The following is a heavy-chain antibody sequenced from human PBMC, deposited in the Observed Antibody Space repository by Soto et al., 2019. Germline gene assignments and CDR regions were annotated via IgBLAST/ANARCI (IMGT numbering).Heavy chain of an antibody. J-gene: IGHJ5*02. CDR1: GFTFGDYA. Sequence: GGSLRLSCTASGFTFGDYAMSWFRQAPGKGLEWVGFIRSKAYGGTKEYAASVKGRFTISRDDSKSIAYLQMNSLKTEDTAVYYCTGPAANRNWFDPWGQGTLVTVSS. V-gene: IGHV3-49*03. D-gene: IGHD2-2*01. CDR2: IRSKAYGGTK. CDR3: TGPAANRNWFDP.